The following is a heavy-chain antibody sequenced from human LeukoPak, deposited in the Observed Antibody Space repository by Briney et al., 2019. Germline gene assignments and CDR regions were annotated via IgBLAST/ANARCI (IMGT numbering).Heavy chain of an antibody. CDR1: GGWGGDYY. D-gene: IGHD6-13*01. CDR3: ARDLSVKVAAAGTRGFDY. CDR2: IYYSGST. Sequence: SETLSLTCTVSGGWGGDYYWSWIRQPPGKGLEWIGYIYYSGSTYYNPSLKSRVTISVDTSKNQFSLKLSSVTAADTAVYYCARDLSVKVAAAGTRGFDYWGQGTLVTVSS. J-gene: IGHJ4*02. V-gene: IGHV4-30-4*01.